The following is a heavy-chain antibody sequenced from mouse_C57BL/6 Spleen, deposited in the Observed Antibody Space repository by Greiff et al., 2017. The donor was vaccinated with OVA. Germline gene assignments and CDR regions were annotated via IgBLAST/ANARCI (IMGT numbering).Heavy chain of an antibody. J-gene: IGHJ4*01. V-gene: IGHV1-69*01. CDR3: ARQLRPDYYAMDY. CDR1: GYTFTSYW. Sequence: QVQLQQPGAELVMPGASVKLSCKASGYTFTSYWMHWVKQRPGQGLEWIGELDPSDSYTNYNQKFKGKSTLTVDKSSSTAYMQLSSLTSEDSAVYYCARQLRPDYYAMDYWGQGTSVTVSS. D-gene: IGHD3-2*02. CDR2: LDPSDSYT.